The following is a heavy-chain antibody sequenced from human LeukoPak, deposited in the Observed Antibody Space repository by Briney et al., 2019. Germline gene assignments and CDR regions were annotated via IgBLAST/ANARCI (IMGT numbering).Heavy chain of an antibody. Sequence: ASVKVSCKASGYTFTSYYMHWVRQAPGQGLEWMGIINPSGGSTSYAQKFQGRVTMTRDTSTSTVYMELSSLRSEDTAVYYCARVGIYYDSRGYFDPWGQGTLVTVSS. V-gene: IGHV1-46*01. CDR2: INPSGGST. D-gene: IGHD3-22*01. J-gene: IGHJ5*02. CDR3: ARVGIYYDSRGYFDP. CDR1: GYTFTSYY.